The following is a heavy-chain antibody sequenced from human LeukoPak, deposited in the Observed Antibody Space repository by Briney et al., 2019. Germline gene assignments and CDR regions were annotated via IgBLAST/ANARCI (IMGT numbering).Heavy chain of an antibody. V-gene: IGHV3-48*01. Sequence: GGSLRLSCAASGFTFSTYSMNWVRRAPGKGLEWVSYIGRSSSPIYYADSVKGRFTISRDNAKNSLYLQMNGLRAEDTAVYYCARGPSSQFRTDYWGQGTLVTVSS. CDR2: IGRSSSPI. CDR1: GFTFSTYS. CDR3: ARGPSSQFRTDY. J-gene: IGHJ4*02. D-gene: IGHD2-2*01.